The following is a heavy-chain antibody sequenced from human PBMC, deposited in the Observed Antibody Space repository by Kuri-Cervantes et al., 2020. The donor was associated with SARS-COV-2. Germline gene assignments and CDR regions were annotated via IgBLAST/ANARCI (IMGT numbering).Heavy chain of an antibody. CDR1: GCTFSSYA. J-gene: IGHJ5*02. D-gene: IGHD6-13*01. CDR3: ATDTPRPTAAGTLGDH. V-gene: IGHV1-69*05. Sequence: SVKVSRKGTGCTFSSYAISWVRQAPGQGLEWLGGIIPIYGTENHAQKFQGRVTITTDESTSTAYMELISLRYEDTAVYYCATDTPRPTAAGTLGDHWGQGTLVTVSS. CDR2: IIPIYGTE.